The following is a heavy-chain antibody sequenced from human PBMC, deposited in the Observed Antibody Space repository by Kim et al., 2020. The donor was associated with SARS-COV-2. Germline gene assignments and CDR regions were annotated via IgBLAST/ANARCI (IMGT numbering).Heavy chain of an antibody. V-gene: IGHV3-33*01. Sequence: GGSLRLSCVASGFNFNNYNMHWVRQAPGKGLEWVSLLWADGTSKTYADSLRDRFTISRDNSKNTVYLQMDGLTGEDTAVYYCARGCSLAVSAWFLDYWGQGTLVTVSS. CDR2: LWADGTSK. J-gene: IGHJ4*02. CDR3: ARGCSLAVSAWFLDY. CDR1: GFNFNNYN. D-gene: IGHD2-15*01.